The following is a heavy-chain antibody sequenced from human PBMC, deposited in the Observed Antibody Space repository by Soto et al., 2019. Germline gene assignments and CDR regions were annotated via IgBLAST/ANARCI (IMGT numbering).Heavy chain of an antibody. CDR3: ARVGLSGY. D-gene: IGHD3-16*01. CDR2: MNPNSGNT. J-gene: IGHJ4*02. V-gene: IGHV1-8*01. Sequence: WVRQDTGQGLEWMGWMNPNSGNTGYAQKFQGRVTMTRNTSISTAYMELSSLRSEDTAVYYCARVGLSGYWGQGTLVTVSS.